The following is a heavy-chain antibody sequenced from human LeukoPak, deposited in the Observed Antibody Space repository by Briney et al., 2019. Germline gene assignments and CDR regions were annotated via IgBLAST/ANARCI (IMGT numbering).Heavy chain of an antibody. Sequence: GGSLRLSCAASGFTFSSYGMSWVRQAPGKGLEWVSGISGSDGSTYYADSVKGRFTISRDNSKNTLYLQMKSLRGEDTAVYYCAKESRRGAISMIVVVTRTYFDYWGQGTPVTVSS. CDR2: ISGSDGST. CDR3: AKESRRGAISMIVVVTRTYFDY. J-gene: IGHJ4*02. V-gene: IGHV3-23*01. D-gene: IGHD3-22*01. CDR1: GFTFSSYG.